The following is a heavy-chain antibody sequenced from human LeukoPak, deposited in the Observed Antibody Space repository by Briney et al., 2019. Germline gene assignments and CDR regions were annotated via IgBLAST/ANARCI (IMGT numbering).Heavy chain of an antibody. CDR3: ARGRPLYYDILTGYPNPLYYYYGMDV. J-gene: IGHJ6*02. Sequence: SETLSLTCAVYGGSFSGYYWSWIRQPPGKGLEWIGEINHSGSTNYNPSLKSRVTISVDTSKNQFSLKLSSVPAADTAVYYCARGRPLYYDILTGYPNPLYYYYGMDVWGQGTTVTVSS. D-gene: IGHD3-9*01. CDR2: INHSGST. CDR1: GGSFSGYY. V-gene: IGHV4-34*01.